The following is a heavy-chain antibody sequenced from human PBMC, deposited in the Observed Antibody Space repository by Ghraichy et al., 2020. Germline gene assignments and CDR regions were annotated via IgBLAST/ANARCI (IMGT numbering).Heavy chain of an antibody. D-gene: IGHD3-10*01. Sequence: SGPTLVKPTETLTLTCTFSGFSLNASGVAVGWIRQPPGKALEWLSLIYWDDVKRYSPSLKNRLTINRDTSKTQVVLTMTNMEPVDTGTYYCARLLRFRELIYYCYMDVWGEGTPVTVSS. CDR3: ARLLRFRELIYYCYMDV. J-gene: IGHJ6*03. CDR1: GFSLNASGVA. CDR2: IYWDDVK. V-gene: IGHV2-5*02.